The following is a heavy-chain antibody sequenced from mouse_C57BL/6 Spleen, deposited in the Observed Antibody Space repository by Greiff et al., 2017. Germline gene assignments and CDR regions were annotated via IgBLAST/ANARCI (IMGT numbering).Heavy chain of an antibody. CDR3: ARTGYDGYSYYFDY. D-gene: IGHD2-3*01. J-gene: IGHJ2*01. Sequence: VQLQQSGPELVKPGASVKISCKASGYTFTDYYMNWVKQSHGKSLEWIGDINPNNGGTSYNQKFKGKATLTVDESSSTAYIELRSLTSEDSAVFYCARTGYDGYSYYFDYWGQGTTLTVSS. CDR2: INPNNGGT. CDR1: GYTFTDYY. V-gene: IGHV1-26*01.